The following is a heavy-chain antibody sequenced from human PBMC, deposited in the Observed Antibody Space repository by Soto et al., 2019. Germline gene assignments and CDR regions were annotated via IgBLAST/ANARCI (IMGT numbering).Heavy chain of an antibody. Sequence: QVQLVESGGGVVQPGRSLRLSCAASGFTFSSYAMHWVRQAPGKGLEWVAVISYDGSNKYYADSVKGRFTISRDNSKNTLYLQMNSLRAEDTAVYYCARDPNYYDSSALFDYWGQGTLVTVSS. D-gene: IGHD3-22*01. CDR2: ISYDGSNK. V-gene: IGHV3-30-3*01. CDR3: ARDPNYYDSSALFDY. J-gene: IGHJ4*02. CDR1: GFTFSSYA.